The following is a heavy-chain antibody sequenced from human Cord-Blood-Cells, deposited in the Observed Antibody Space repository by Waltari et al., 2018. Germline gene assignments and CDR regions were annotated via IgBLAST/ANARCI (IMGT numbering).Heavy chain of an antibody. V-gene: IGHV4-38-2*02. D-gene: IGHD3-3*01. CDR1: GYSISSGYY. CDR2: IYHSGRT. J-gene: IGHJ6*02. CDR3: AREGSNDFWSGYYYYYYYGMDV. Sequence: QVQLQESGPGLVKPSETLSLTCAVSGYSISSGYYWGWIRPPPGKGPEWIGSIYHSGRTYYNPSLKSRVTISVDTSKNQFSLKLSSVTAADTAVYYCAREGSNDFWSGYYYYYYYGMDVWGQGTTVTVSS.